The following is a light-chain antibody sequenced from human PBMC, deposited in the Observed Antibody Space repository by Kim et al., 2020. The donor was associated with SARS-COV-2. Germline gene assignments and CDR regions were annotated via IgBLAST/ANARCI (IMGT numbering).Light chain of an antibody. CDR2: IKN. J-gene: IGLJ2*01. Sequence: SSELTQDPGVSVTLGQTVRITFQGDSLRSYYAGWYQQKPGQTPVPAMYIKNNRHSEIPDRCSASSQGITASLTITGAQAADEADNYCNSRDSSGNKVF. CDR1: SLRSYY. CDR3: NSRDSSGNKV. V-gene: IGLV3-19*01.